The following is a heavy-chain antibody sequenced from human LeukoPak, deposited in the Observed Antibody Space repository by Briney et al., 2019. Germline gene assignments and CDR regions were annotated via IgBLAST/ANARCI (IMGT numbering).Heavy chain of an antibody. V-gene: IGHV1-18*01. Sequence: ASVKVSCKASGYSFATYGITWVRQAPGQGLEWMGWITAYNGDTKYAQKFQGRLTMTTDTSTSTANMELKSLRSDDTAVYYCAKIRHYGSGSPSYYFDYWGQGTLVTVSS. CDR1: GYSFATYG. J-gene: IGHJ4*02. CDR3: AKIRHYGSGSPSYYFDY. D-gene: IGHD3-10*01. CDR2: ITAYNGDT.